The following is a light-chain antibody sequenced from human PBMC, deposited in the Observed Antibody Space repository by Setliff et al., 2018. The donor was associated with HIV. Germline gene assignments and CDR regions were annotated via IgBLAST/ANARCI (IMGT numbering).Light chain of an antibody. CDR1: NSDVGGYNR. Sequence: QSVLPQPPSVSGSPGQSVTISCTGPNSDVGGYNRVSWYQQPPGTAPRLMIYEVSSRPSGVPDRFSGSKSGNTASLTISGLQAEDEADYYCSSGTSSSTPYVFGTGTKVTVL. J-gene: IGLJ1*01. CDR2: EVS. V-gene: IGLV2-18*02. CDR3: SSGTSSSTPYV.